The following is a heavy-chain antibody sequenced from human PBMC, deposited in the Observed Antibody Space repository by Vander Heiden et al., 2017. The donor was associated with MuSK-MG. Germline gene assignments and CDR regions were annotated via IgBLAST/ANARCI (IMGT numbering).Heavy chain of an antibody. J-gene: IGHJ4*02. D-gene: IGHD3-10*01. CDR3: ASHMAPRGLGSYWIFDY. CDR1: GGSISSSSYY. V-gene: IGHV4-39*01. Sequence: QLQLQESGPGLVKPSETLSLTCTVSGGSISSSSYYWGWIRQPPGKGLEWIGSIYYSGSTYYNPSLKRRVTISVDTSKNQFSLKLSSVTAADTAVYYCASHMAPRGLGSYWIFDYWGQVSLVTVSS. CDR2: IYYSGST.